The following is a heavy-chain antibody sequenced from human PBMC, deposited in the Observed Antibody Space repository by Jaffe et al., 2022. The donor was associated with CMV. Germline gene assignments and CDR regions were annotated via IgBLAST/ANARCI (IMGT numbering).Heavy chain of an antibody. CDR1: GYTFTGYY. Sequence: QVQLVQSGAEVKKPGASVKVSCKASGYTFTGYYMHWVRQAPGQGLEWMGWINPNSGGTNYAQKFQGRVTMTRDTSISTAYMELSRLRSDDTAVYYCARDLSYDILTGYFLGWFDPWGQGTLVTVSS. D-gene: IGHD3-9*01. V-gene: IGHV1-2*02. CDR2: INPNSGGT. J-gene: IGHJ5*02. CDR3: ARDLSYDILTGYFLGWFDP.